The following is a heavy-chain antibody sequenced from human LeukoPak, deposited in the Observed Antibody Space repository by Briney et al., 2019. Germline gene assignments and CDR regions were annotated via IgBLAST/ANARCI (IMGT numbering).Heavy chain of an antibody. Sequence: ASVKVSCKASGYTFTGYYMHWVRQAPGQGLEWMGWINPNSGGTNYAQEFQGRVTMTRDTSISTAYMELSRLRSDDTAVYYCASPSYRTYYDFWSGYYGMDVWGQGTTVTVSS. CDR1: GYTFTGYY. CDR3: ASPSYRTYYDFWSGYYGMDV. J-gene: IGHJ6*02. CDR2: INPNSGGT. D-gene: IGHD3-3*01. V-gene: IGHV1-2*02.